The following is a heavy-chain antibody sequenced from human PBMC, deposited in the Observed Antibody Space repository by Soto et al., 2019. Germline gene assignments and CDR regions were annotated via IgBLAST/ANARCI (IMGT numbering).Heavy chain of an antibody. Sequence: ASVKVSCNASGYTFTSYSMHWVRQAPGQRLEWMGWINAGNGNTKYSQKFQGRVTITRDTSASTAYMELSSLRSEDTAVYYCPSFLIRFGGVMAPGPIQHWGQANLVTASS. CDR1: GYTFTSYS. CDR2: INAGNGNT. V-gene: IGHV1-3*01. J-gene: IGHJ1*01. D-gene: IGHD3-16*01. CDR3: PSFLIRFGGVMAPGPIQH.